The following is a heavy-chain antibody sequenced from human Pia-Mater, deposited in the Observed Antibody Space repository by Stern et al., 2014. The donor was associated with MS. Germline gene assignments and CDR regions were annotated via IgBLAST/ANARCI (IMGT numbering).Heavy chain of an antibody. CDR3: AGMVRDDWYFDL. V-gene: IGHV1-24*01. D-gene: IGHD3-10*01. CDR1: GYTLTEIS. J-gene: IGHJ2*01. CDR2: FDQEDGEK. Sequence: VQLVESGAEVKKPGASVKVSCKVSGYTLTEISMHWVRQAPGKGLEWMGGFDQEDGEKMYEEKFQGRVTMTADHSKDTANLELSSLRSDYTAVYYCAGMVRDDWYFDLWGRGTLVTVSS.